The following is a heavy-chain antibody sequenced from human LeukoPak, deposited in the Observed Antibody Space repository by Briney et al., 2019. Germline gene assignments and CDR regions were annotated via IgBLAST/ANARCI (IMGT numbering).Heavy chain of an antibody. D-gene: IGHD3-22*01. CDR3: ARDQGIPKYYYDSSGYLNPADY. V-gene: IGHV3-21*01. Sequence: GGSLRLSCAASGFTFSSYSMNWVRQAPGKGLEWVSSISSSSSYIYYADSVKGRFTISRDNAKNSLYLQMNSLRAEDTAVYYCARDQGIPKYYYDSSGYLNPADYWGQGTLVTVSS. J-gene: IGHJ4*02. CDR1: GFTFSSYS. CDR2: ISSSSSYI.